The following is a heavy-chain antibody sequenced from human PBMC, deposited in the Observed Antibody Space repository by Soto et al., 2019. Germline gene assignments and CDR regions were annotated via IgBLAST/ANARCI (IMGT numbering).Heavy chain of an antibody. CDR2: INPESTTL. D-gene: IGHD5-18*01. Sequence: PVGSLILCCAASAIARNIYWRHWIRPAPGKGLVWVSRINPESTTLTYADSVTGRFTISRDNAKNSLYLQMNSLRAEDTAVYYCARPWDTAMVSTWNYWGQGTLVTVSS. CDR3: ARPWDTAMVSTWNY. V-gene: IGHV3-74*01. CDR1: AIARNIYW. J-gene: IGHJ4*02.